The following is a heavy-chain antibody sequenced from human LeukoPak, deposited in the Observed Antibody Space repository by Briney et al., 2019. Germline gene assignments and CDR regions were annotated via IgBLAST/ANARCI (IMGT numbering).Heavy chain of an antibody. CDR1: GGTFSSYD. V-gene: IGHV1-69*13. J-gene: IGHJ4*02. Sequence: SVKVSCKASGGTFSSYDISWVRQAPGQGLEWMGGITPIFGTANYAQKFQGRVTITAVESMSTAYMELSSLRSEDTAVYYCARGWLAETTVVTPYNYWGQGTLVTVSS. D-gene: IGHD4-23*01. CDR2: ITPIFGTA. CDR3: ARGWLAETTVVTPYNY.